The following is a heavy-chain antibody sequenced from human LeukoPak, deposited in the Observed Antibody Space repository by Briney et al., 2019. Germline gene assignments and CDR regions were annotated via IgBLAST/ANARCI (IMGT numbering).Heavy chain of an antibody. J-gene: IGHJ3*02. CDR2: IYWNDDK. CDR1: GFSLSTSGVG. CDR3: AHLNYYDSSGLSDAFDI. V-gene: IGHV2-5*01. D-gene: IGHD3-22*01. Sequence: VSGPTLVKPTQTLTLTCTFSGFSLSTSGVGVGWIRQPPGKALEWLALIYWNDDKRYSPSLKSRLTITKDTSKNQVVLTMTNMDPVDTATYYCAHLNYYDSSGLSDAFDIWGRGTMVTVTS.